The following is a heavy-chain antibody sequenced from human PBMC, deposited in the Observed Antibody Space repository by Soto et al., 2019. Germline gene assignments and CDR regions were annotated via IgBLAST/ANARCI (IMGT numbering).Heavy chain of an antibody. V-gene: IGHV1-18*01. CDR3: ARFYGSGSYPYDY. CDR2: INVYTGNT. CDR1: GYTFTTYG. J-gene: IGHJ4*02. Sequence: QVQLVQSGGEVKKPGASVEVSCKTSGYTFTTYGVSWVRQAPGQGLEWMGWINVYTGNTNYAQKLQARVTMTTDTSTSTAYMQLRSLRSDDTALYYCARFYGSGSYPYDYWGQGTLVTVSS. D-gene: IGHD3-10*01.